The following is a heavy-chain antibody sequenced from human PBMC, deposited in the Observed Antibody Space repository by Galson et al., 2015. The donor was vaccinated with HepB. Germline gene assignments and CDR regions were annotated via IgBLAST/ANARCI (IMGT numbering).Heavy chain of an antibody. D-gene: IGHD5-24*01. CDR3: ACGNYHFDC. Sequence: CAISAGTVSSNIAAWHWIRQSPSPALEWLGRAYYRSKWYNDYAVSVKSRITINPDTSKNQFSLQLNSVTPEDTAVYYCACGNYHFDCWDQGTLVTVSS. V-gene: IGHV6-1*01. J-gene: IGHJ4*02. CDR1: AGTVSSNIAA. CDR2: AYYRSKWYN.